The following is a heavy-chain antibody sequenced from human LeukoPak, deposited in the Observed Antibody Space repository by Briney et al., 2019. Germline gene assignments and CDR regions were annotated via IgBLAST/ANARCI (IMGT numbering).Heavy chain of an antibody. CDR2: ISHNGNA. J-gene: IGHJ5*02. D-gene: IGHD3-16*01. CDR3: ARDPNWDSWFDP. Sequence: SETLSLTCAVSGYSVGSAYYWVWIRQPPEEGLECFGTISHNGNAYYNPSLKSRLTMSVDTSKNQFSLNLNSVTAADTAVYFCARDPNWDSWFDPWGQGALVTVSS. V-gene: IGHV4-38-2*01. CDR1: GYSVGSAYY.